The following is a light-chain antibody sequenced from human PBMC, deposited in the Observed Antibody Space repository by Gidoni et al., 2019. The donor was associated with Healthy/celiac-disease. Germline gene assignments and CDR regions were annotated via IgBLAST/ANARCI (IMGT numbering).Light chain of an antibody. CDR1: SSNIGAGYD. Sequence: QSVLTQPPSVSGAPGHRVTISCTWSSSNIGAGYDVHWYQQLPGTAPKLLIYGNSNRPSGVPDRFSGSKSGTSASLAITGLQAEDEADYYCQSYDSSLSAVVFGGGTKLTVL. J-gene: IGLJ2*01. CDR2: GNS. CDR3: QSYDSSLSAVV. V-gene: IGLV1-40*01.